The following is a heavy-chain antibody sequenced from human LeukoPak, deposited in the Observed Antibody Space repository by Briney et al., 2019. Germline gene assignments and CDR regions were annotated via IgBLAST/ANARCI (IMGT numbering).Heavy chain of an antibody. Sequence: ASVKVSCKDSGYTFTSSSTSWVRQALGQGLGWMGWISAYNGTTTSSQTLQGRVTMTTDTSTSTAYMELRSLRSDDTAVYYCARDPYGGVIDPYNWFDPWGQGTLVTVSS. J-gene: IGHJ5*02. V-gene: IGHV1-18*01. D-gene: IGHD3-16*02. CDR3: ARDPYGGVIDPYNWFDP. CDR2: ISAYNGTT. CDR1: GYTFTSSS.